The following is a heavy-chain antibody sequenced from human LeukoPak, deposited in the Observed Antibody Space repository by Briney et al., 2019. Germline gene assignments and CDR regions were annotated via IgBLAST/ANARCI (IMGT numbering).Heavy chain of an antibody. CDR2: INPNSGDT. Sequence: GASVKVSCKASGYIFTGYYMHWVRQAPGQGLEWMGWINPNSGDTNYAQKFQGRVTMTRDTSISTAYMELSRLRSDDTAVYYCARVPPLVGATGFDYWGQGTLVTVSS. D-gene: IGHD1-26*01. J-gene: IGHJ4*02. CDR1: GYIFTGYY. V-gene: IGHV1-2*02. CDR3: ARVPPLVGATGFDY.